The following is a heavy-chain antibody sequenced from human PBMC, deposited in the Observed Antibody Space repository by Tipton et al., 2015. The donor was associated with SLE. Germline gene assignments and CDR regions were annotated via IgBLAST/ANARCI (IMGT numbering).Heavy chain of an antibody. CDR2: IYHTGQT. CDR1: GGSITSSNW. Sequence: SLRLSCAVSGGSITSSNWWSWVRQTPGKGLEWIGEIYHTGQTNYNPSLKSRVGISVDKATNQFSLKLTSVTAADTAVYYCARDGSYISGWVRFHYWGQGTLVTVSS. D-gene: IGHD6-19*01. V-gene: IGHV4-4*02. J-gene: IGHJ4*02. CDR3: ARDGSYISGWVRFHY.